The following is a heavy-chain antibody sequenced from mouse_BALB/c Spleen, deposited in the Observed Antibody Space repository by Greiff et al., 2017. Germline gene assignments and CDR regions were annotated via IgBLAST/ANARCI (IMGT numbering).Heavy chain of an antibody. CDR2: ISYSGST. V-gene: IGHV3-2*02. D-gene: IGHD5-2*01. J-gene: IGHJ4*01. Sequence: EVKLMESGPGLVKPSQSLSLTCTVTGYSITSDYAWNWIRQFPGNKLEWMGYISYSGSTSYNPSLKSRISITRDTSKNQFFLQLNSVTTEDTATYYCARGIEYYAMDYWGQGTSVTVSS. CDR1: GYSITSDYA. CDR3: ARGIEYYAMDY.